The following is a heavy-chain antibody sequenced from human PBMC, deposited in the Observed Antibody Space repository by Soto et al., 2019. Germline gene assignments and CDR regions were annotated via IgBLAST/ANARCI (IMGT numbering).Heavy chain of an antibody. Sequence: QVQLEESGPGLVKPSETLSLTCGVSGGSISSTYWWTWVRQPPGKGLEWIGEIYHSGGTNYNPSLESRVTISVANSKNQFSLTVTSVTAADTAVYYCAREKGLPYYYYDLDVWGQGTTVIVSS. J-gene: IGHJ6*02. V-gene: IGHV4-4*02. CDR2: IYHSGGT. CDR1: GGSISSTYW. CDR3: AREKGLPYYYYDLDV.